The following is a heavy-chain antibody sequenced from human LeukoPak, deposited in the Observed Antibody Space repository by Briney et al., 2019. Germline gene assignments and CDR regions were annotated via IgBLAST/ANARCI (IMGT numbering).Heavy chain of an antibody. V-gene: IGHV1-18*01. D-gene: IGHD3-3*01. Sequence: GASVKVSCKASGYTFTSYGISWVRQAPGQGLEWMGWISAYNGNTNYAQKLQGRVTMTTDTSTSTAYMELRSLRSDDTAVYYCASSPYFGVVIRVNAFDIWGQGTMVTVSS. J-gene: IGHJ3*02. CDR3: ASSPYFGVVIRVNAFDI. CDR1: GYTFTSYG. CDR2: ISAYNGNT.